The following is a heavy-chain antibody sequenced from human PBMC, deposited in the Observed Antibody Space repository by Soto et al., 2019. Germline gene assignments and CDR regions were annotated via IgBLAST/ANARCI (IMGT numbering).Heavy chain of an antibody. CDR3: ARGGVWFGELLSGKSRPSGTSTRLWWFDP. CDR2: INHSGST. CDR1: GGSFSGYY. D-gene: IGHD3-10*01. Sequence: PSETLSLTCAVYGGSFSGYYWSWLRQPPGKGLEWIGEINHSGSTNYNPSLKSRVPISVDTSKNQFSLKLSSVTAADTAVYYCARGGVWFGELLSGKSRPSGTSTRLWWFDPWGQGTLVTVSS. J-gene: IGHJ5*02. V-gene: IGHV4-34*01.